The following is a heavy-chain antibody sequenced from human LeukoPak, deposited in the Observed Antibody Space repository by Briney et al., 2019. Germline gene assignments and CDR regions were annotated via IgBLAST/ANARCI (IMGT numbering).Heavy chain of an antibody. D-gene: IGHD3-10*01. CDR3: ARETGQGPGSSTDS. Sequence: PSQTLSLTCTVSGGSISTGGYYWSWIRQHPGKGLEWIGYIYYSGSTYYNPSLKGRVTISVDTSMNQFSLNLRSVTAADTAVYYCARETGQGPGSSTDSWGQGTLVTVSS. J-gene: IGHJ4*02. CDR1: GGSISTGGYY. V-gene: IGHV4-31*03. CDR2: IYYSGST.